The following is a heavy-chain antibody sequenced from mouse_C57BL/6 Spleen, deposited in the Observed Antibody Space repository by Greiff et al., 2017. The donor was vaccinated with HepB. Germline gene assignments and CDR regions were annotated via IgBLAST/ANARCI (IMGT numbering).Heavy chain of an antibody. V-gene: IGHV1-62-2*01. CDR2: FYPGCCSI. Sequence: QVQLQQSGAELVKPGASVTLSCQASGYTFPAYSIHFVQQRSDQGLEWIGWFYPGCCSIKYNEKFKDKATLTANKSSSTVYMQLSRLTSEDSAVYCCARHEDGTGAMDYWGQGTSVTVSS. J-gene: IGHJ4*01. CDR1: GYTFPAYS. CDR3: ARHEDGTGAMDY. D-gene: IGHD4-1*01.